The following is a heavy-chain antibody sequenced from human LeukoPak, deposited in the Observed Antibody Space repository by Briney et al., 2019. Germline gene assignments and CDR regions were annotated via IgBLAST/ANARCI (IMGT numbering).Heavy chain of an antibody. D-gene: IGHD3-10*01. CDR2: IYTSWST. Sequence: PSETLSLTCTVSGGSISSYYWSWIRQPAGKGLEWIGRIYTSWSTNYNPSLKSRVTMSVDTSKNQFSLKLSSVTAADTAVYYCARDLYGSGSYYYYYYMDVWGKGTTVTVSS. V-gene: IGHV4-4*07. CDR3: ARDLYGSGSYYYYYYMDV. CDR1: GGSISSYY. J-gene: IGHJ6*03.